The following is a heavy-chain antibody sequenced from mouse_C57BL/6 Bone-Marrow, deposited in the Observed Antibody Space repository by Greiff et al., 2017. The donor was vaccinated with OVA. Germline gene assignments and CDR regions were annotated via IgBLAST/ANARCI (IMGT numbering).Heavy chain of an antibody. CDR3: ERSGITTVVAEAY. D-gene: IGHD1-1*01. J-gene: IGHJ3*01. CDR1: GYTFTSYW. Sequence: QVQLQQPGTELVQPGASVKLSCKASGYTFTSYWMHWVKQRPGQGLEWIGNINPSNGGTNYNEKFKSKATLTVDKSSSTAYMQLSSLTSEDSAVYYCERSGITTVVAEAYWGQGTLVTVSA. CDR2: INPSNGGT. V-gene: IGHV1-53*01.